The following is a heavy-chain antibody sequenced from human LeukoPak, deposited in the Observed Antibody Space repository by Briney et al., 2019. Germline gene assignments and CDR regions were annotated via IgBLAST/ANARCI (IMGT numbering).Heavy chain of an antibody. CDR1: GYTFTGYY. D-gene: IGHD3-9*01. Sequence: ASVKVSCKASGYTFTGYYMHWVRQAPGQGLEWMGWMNPNSGNTGYAQKFQGRVTMTRNTSISTAYMELSSLRSEDTAVYYCARVYYDILTGPLYYYYYMDVWGKGTTVTISS. J-gene: IGHJ6*03. CDR2: MNPNSGNT. V-gene: IGHV1-8*02. CDR3: ARVYYDILTGPLYYYYYMDV.